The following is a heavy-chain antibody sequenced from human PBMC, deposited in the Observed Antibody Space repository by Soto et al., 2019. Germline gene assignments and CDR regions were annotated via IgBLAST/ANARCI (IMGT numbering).Heavy chain of an antibody. CDR2: ITGGGGGRT. V-gene: IGHV3-23*01. CDR1: GFTFTNNA. CDR3: AKQPASIRAFEY. J-gene: IGHJ4*02. D-gene: IGHD2-2*01. Sequence: GGSLRLSCAASGFTFTNNAINWVRQAPGKGLEWVSTITGGGGGRTNYADSVKGRSTISRDNSKNTLYLQMNSLRAEGTAVYYCAKQPASIRAFEYWGQGALVTVSS.